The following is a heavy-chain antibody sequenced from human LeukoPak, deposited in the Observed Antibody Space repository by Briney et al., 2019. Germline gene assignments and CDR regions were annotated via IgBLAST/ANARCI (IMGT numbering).Heavy chain of an antibody. Sequence: ASVKVSCKPCGYNLTSSYMQWVQQAPGQGLEWMGWINPNSGGTNYAQKFQGRVTMTRDTSISTAYMELSRLRSDDTAVYYCARGLPYGIVGAKWGQGTLVTVSS. CDR2: INPNSGGT. CDR3: ARGLPYGIVGAK. J-gene: IGHJ4*02. CDR1: GYNLTSSY. D-gene: IGHD1-26*01. V-gene: IGHV1-2*02.